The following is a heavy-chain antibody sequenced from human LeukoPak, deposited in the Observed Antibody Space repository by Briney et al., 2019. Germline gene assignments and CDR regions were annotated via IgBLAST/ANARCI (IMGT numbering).Heavy chain of an antibody. CDR3: ARENTMVGGAFDAFDI. D-gene: IGHD3-10*01. CDR1: GGSISGSY. CDR2: IYYSGST. Sequence: SETLSLTCAVSGGSISGSYWSWIRQPPGKGLEWIGYIYYSGSTNYNPSLKSRVTILVDTSNNQFSLRLNSVTAADTAVYYCARENTMVGGAFDAFDIWGQGTMVTVSS. J-gene: IGHJ3*02. V-gene: IGHV4-59*01.